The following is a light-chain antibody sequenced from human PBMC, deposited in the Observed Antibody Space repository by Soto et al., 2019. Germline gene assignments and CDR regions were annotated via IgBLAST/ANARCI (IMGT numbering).Light chain of an antibody. J-gene: IGKJ5*01. CDR3: QQFYSYPIT. Sequence: AIQLTQSPSSLSASVGDRVTITCRASQGISSALAWYQQKPGKPPKLLIYDASSLESGVPSRFSGSGSVTDFTLTISSLQPEDFATYYCQQFYSYPITFGQGTRLEIK. V-gene: IGKV1-13*02. CDR1: QGISSA. CDR2: DAS.